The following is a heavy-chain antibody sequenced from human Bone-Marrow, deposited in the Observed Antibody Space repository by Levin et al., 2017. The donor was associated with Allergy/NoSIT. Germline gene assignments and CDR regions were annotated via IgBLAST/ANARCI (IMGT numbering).Heavy chain of an antibody. J-gene: IGHJ6*03. Sequence: PGGSLRLSCKSSGGAFLNYAISWVRQAPGQGLEWMGGIIPVFGTTNYAQRFQGRVIITADESTTTAYMELSSLRSEDTAVYYCARRGPQHGDPGYYYYHFMDVWGKGTAVTVSS. V-gene: IGHV1-69*01. CDR3: ARRGPQHGDPGYYYYHFMDV. CDR1: GGAFLNYA. CDR2: IIPVFGTT.